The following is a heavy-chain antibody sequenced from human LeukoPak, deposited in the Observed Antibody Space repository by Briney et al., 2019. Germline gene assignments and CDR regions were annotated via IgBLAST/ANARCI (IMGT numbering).Heavy chain of an antibody. D-gene: IGHD1-1*01. V-gene: IGHV1-2*02. CDR1: GYTFTAYY. CDR2: INPHSGGT. CDR3: ARERATGTTAFDAFDI. Sequence: ASVKVSCKASGYTFTAYYMHWVRQAPGQGLEWMGWINPHSGGTNYAQKFQGRATLTRDTSISTVYMELSRLRSDDTAVYYCARERATGTTAFDAFDIWGQGTMVTVSS. J-gene: IGHJ3*02.